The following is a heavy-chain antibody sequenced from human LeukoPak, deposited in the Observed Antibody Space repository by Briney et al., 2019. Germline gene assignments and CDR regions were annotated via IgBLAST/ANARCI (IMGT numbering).Heavy chain of an antibody. J-gene: IGHJ3*02. CDR1: GYTFASYD. CDR3: ARCGGDCYFDAFDI. CDR2: MNPNSGNT. Sequence: ASVKVSCKASGYTFASYDINWVRQATGQGLEWMGWMNPNSGNTGYAQKFQGRVTMTRNTSISTAYMELSSLRSEDTAVYYCARCGGDCYFDAFDIWGQGTMVTVSS. D-gene: IGHD2-21*02. V-gene: IGHV1-8*01.